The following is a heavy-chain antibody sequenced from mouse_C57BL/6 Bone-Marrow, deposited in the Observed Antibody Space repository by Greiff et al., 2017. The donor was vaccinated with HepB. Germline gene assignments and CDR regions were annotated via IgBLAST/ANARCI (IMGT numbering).Heavy chain of an antibody. D-gene: IGHD2-3*01. Sequence: VQLQQSGAELARPGASVKLSCKASGYTFTSYGISWVKQRTGQGLEWIGEIYPRSGNTYYNEKFKGKATLTADKSSSTAYMELRSLTSEDSAVYFCARDYDGTRGFAYWGQGTLVTVAA. CDR3: ARDYDGTRGFAY. CDR2: IYPRSGNT. V-gene: IGHV1-81*01. CDR1: GYTFTSYG. J-gene: IGHJ3*01.